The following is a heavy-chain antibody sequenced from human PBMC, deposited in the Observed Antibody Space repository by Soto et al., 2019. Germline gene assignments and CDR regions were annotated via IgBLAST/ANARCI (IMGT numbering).Heavy chain of an antibody. V-gene: IGHV4-59*08. CDR1: GGSISSYY. D-gene: IGHD3-3*01. Sequence: SETLSLTCTVSGGSISSYYWSWIRQPPGKGLEWIGYIYYSGSTNYNPSLKSRVTISVDTSKNQFSLKLSSVTAADTAVYYCARHVRVLEWLPPTVSYFDDWGQRTLVTVSS. J-gene: IGHJ4*02. CDR3: ARHVRVLEWLPPTVSYFDD. CDR2: IYYSGST.